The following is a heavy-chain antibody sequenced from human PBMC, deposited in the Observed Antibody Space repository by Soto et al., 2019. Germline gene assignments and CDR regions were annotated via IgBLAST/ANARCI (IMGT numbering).Heavy chain of an antibody. CDR2: INRDGTGT. CDR1: GFTFSSYW. V-gene: IGHV3-74*01. CDR3: AGHKGGAVGTLFSDTKFDP. D-gene: IGHD3-10*02. J-gene: IGHJ5*02. Sequence: EVQLVESGGGLVQPGGSLRLSCAASGFTFSSYWMHWVRQAPGKGLVWVSRINRDGTGTIYADSVKGRFTISRDNAKNTLYLHMSSLRAEDTAVYYCAGHKGGAVGTLFSDTKFDPWGQGTLVTVSS.